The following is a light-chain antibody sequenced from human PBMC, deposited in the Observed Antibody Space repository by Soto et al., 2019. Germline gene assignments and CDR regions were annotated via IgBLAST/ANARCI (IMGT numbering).Light chain of an antibody. CDR2: EVS. CDR3: SSYAGSNNLGV. J-gene: IGLJ1*01. V-gene: IGLV2-8*01. CDR1: GSDVGTYNY. Sequence: QSVLTQPPSASGSPGQSIYISCTGTGSDVGTYNYVSWYQQHPGKAPKLIIYEVSKRPSGVPDRFSGSKSGNTASLTVSGLQADDEAEYYCSSYAGSNNLGVFGTGTKVTVL.